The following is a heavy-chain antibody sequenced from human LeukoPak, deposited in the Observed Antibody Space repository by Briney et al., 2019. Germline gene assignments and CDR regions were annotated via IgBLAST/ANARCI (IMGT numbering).Heavy chain of an antibody. CDR3: ARETFSSAIIDY. J-gene: IGHJ4*02. V-gene: IGHV1-2*02. D-gene: IGHD3-22*01. Sequence: ASVKVSCKASGYTFTGYYMHWVRQAPGQGLEWMGWINPNSGGTNYAQKFQGRVTMTRDMSISTAYMELSRLRSDDTAVYYCARETFSSAIIDYWGQGTLVTVSS. CDR2: INPNSGGT. CDR1: GYTFTGYY.